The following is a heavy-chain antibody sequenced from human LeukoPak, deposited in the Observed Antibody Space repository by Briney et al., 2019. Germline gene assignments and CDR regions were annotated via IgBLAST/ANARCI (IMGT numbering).Heavy chain of an antibody. V-gene: IGHV4-61*02. Sequence: PSETLSLTCTVSGGSISSGSYYWSWIRQPAGKGLGWIGRIYTSGSTNYNPSLKSRVTISVDTSKNQFSLKLSSVTAADTAVYYCAREYYDFWSGPNWFDPWGQGTLVTVSS. J-gene: IGHJ5*02. CDR1: GGSISSGSYY. CDR3: AREYYDFWSGPNWFDP. CDR2: IYTSGST. D-gene: IGHD3-3*01.